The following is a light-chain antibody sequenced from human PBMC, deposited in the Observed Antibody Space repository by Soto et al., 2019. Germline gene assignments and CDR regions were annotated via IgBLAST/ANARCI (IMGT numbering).Light chain of an antibody. Sequence: EIVLTQSPGTLSLSPGERGTLSCRPSQRFGSSNLAWYQQKPGQAPRLLIYSTSSRATGIPDRFSGSGSGTDFTLTISRLESEDFAVYYCQQYGNSPWTFGQGTKVDIK. CDR2: STS. CDR1: QRFGSSN. CDR3: QQYGNSPWT. V-gene: IGKV3-20*01. J-gene: IGKJ1*01.